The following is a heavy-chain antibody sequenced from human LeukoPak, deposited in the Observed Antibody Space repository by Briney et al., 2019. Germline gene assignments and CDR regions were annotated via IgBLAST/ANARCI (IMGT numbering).Heavy chain of an antibody. CDR1: GGSFSGYY. J-gene: IGHJ4*02. CDR3: ARGLAAAANY. CDR2: INHSGST. V-gene: IGHV4-34*01. D-gene: IGHD6-13*01. Sequence: PSETLSLTCAVYGGSFSGYYWSWIRQPPGKGLEWIGEINHSGSTNYNPSLKSRVTISVDTSKNQFSPKLSSVTAADTAVYYCARGLAAAANYWGQGTLVTVSS.